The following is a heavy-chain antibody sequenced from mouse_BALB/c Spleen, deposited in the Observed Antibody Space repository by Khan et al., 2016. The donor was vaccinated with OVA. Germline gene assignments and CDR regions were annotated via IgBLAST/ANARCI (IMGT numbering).Heavy chain of an antibody. CDR3: ARLAYYYDSEGFAY. CDR1: GFTFSTYG. J-gene: IGHJ3*01. CDR2: ISTGGHYT. V-gene: IGHV5-6*01. Sequence: EVHLVESGGDLVEPGGSLKLSCAASGFTFSTYGMSWVRQTPDRRLEWVATISTGGHYTYYPDSVRGRFTISRDNARKTLYLQMTSLKSEDTAMFYCARLAYYYDSEGFAYWGQGTLVTVSA. D-gene: IGHD1-1*01.